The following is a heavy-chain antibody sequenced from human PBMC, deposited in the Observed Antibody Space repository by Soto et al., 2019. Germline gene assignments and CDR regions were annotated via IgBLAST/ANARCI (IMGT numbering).Heavy chain of an antibody. J-gene: IGHJ3*02. D-gene: IGHD7-27*01. CDR2: IYSGGST. CDR1: GFTVSSNY. CDR3: AGRVDLLAGDRASRYDAFDI. V-gene: IGHV3-66*02. Sequence: GGSLRLSCAASGFTVSSNYMSWVRQAPGKGLEWVSVIYSGGSTYYADSVKGRFTISRDNSKNTRYLQMNSLGAEDPAVYDGAGRVDLLAGDRASRYDAFDIWGQGTMVTVSS.